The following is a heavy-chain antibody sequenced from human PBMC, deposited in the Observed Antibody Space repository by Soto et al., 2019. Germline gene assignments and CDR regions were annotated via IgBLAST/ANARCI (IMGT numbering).Heavy chain of an antibody. CDR3: SRDLPSLDTAMVTLGLLDP. V-gene: IGHV1-46*01. CDR1: GYTFTSYY. D-gene: IGHD5-18*01. Sequence: ASVKVSCKASGYTFTSYYIHWVRQAPGQRKDWMGIINPSGGSTSYAQKFQGRVTMTRDTSTSTVYMELSSLRSEDTAVYYCSRDLPSLDTAMVTLGLLDPWGQGTLVTVSS. J-gene: IGHJ5*02. CDR2: INPSGGST.